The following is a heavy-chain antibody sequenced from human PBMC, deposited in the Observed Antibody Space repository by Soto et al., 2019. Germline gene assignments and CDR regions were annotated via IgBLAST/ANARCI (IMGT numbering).Heavy chain of an antibody. CDR1: GYPFTSYG. D-gene: IGHD6-13*01. V-gene: IGHV1-18*01. CDR3: ARDSAAAGPFDY. Sequence: QVQLVQCGAEVKKPGASVKVSCKASGYPFTSYGISWVRQARGQGLEWMGWISAYNGNTNYAQKLQGRGTMTTASSTSTAYMELRSLRSDDTAVYYCARDSAAAGPFDYWGQGTLVTVSS. J-gene: IGHJ4*02. CDR2: ISAYNGNT.